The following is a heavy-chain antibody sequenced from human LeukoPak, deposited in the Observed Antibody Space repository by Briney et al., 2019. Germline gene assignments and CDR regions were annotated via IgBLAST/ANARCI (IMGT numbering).Heavy chain of an antibody. Sequence: SETLSLTCTAPGGSIRSHYWSLIRQPPGKGLEWIGYIYYSGSTSYNPSLKSRVTISVDTSKNQLSLKLSSVTAADTAVYYCARVLSWAFDIWGQGTMVTVSS. CDR1: GGSIRSHY. V-gene: IGHV4-59*11. CDR3: ARVLSWAFDI. CDR2: IYYSGST. D-gene: IGHD3-16*02. J-gene: IGHJ3*02.